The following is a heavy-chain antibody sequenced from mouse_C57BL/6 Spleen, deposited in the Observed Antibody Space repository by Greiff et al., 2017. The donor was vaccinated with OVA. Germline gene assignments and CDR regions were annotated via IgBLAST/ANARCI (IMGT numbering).Heavy chain of an antibody. Sequence: EVKLMESGEGLVKPGGSLKLSCAASGFTFSSYAMSWVRQTPEKRLEWVAYISSGGDYIYYADTVKGRFTISRDNARNTLYLQMSSLKSEDTAMYYCTRDHGNSYWYFDVWGTGTTVTVSS. D-gene: IGHD2-1*01. CDR1: GFTFSSYA. V-gene: IGHV5-9-1*02. J-gene: IGHJ1*03. CDR2: ISSGGDYI. CDR3: TRDHGNSYWYFDV.